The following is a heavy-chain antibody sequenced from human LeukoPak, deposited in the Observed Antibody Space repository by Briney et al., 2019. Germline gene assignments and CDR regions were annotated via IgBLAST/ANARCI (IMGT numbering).Heavy chain of an antibody. J-gene: IGHJ6*02. CDR1: GFTFSSYA. CDR3: AKDGGPMAARRLGVYYYGMDV. V-gene: IGHV3-23*01. CDR2: ISGSGGST. D-gene: IGHD6-6*01. Sequence: PGGSLRLSCAASGFTFSSYAMSWVRQAPGKGLEWVSAISGSGGSTYYADSVKGRFTISRDNSKNTLYLQMNSLRAEDTAVYYCAKDGGPMAARRLGVYYYGMDVWGQGTTVTVSS.